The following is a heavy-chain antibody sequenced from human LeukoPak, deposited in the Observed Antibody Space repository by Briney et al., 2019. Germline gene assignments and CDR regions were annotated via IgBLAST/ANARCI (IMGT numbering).Heavy chain of an antibody. V-gene: IGHV3-33*01. CDR2: IWYDGSNK. Sequence: GGSLRLSCAASGFTFRSYGMHWVRQAPGKGLEWVAVIWYDGSNKYYADSVKGRFTISRDNSKNTLYLQMNSLRAEDTAVYYCARDWDSSGWYTGNGYWGQGTLVTVSS. J-gene: IGHJ4*02. CDR1: GFTFRSYG. CDR3: ARDWDSSGWYTGNGY. D-gene: IGHD6-19*01.